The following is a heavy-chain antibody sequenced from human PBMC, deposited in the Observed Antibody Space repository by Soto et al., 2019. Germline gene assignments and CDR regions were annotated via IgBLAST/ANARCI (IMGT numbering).Heavy chain of an antibody. CDR2: ISYDGSNK. CDR3: AKDLADTAMVLDY. D-gene: IGHD5-18*01. V-gene: IGHV3-30*18. J-gene: IGHJ4*02. CDR1: GFTFSSYG. Sequence: QVPLVESGGGVVQPGRSLRLSCAASGFTFSSYGMHWVRQAPGKGLEWVAVISYDGSNKYYADSVKGRFTISRDNSKNTLYLQMNSLRAEDTAVYYCAKDLADTAMVLDYWGQGTLVTVSS.